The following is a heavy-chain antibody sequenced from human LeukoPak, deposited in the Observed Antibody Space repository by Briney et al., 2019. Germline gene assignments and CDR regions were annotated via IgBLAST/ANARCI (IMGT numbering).Heavy chain of an antibody. CDR2: IYYSGSI. CDR1: GGSVSTYY. J-gene: IGHJ3*02. CDR3: ATSGVITMIDSI. D-gene: IGHD3-22*01. V-gene: IGHV4-59*02. Sequence: PSETLSLTCTVSGGSVSTYYWSWIRQPPGKGLEWIGCIYYSGSINYNPSLKSRATMSVDTSKNQFSLRLSSVTAADTAVYYCATSGVITMIDSIWGQGTMVTVSS.